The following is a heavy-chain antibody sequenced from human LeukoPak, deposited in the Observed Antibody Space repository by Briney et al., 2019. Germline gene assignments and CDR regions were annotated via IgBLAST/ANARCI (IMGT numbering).Heavy chain of an antibody. CDR3: ARDRQLLWFGESPTGYFDY. CDR2: INPNSGGT. CDR1: GYTFTGYY. D-gene: IGHD3-10*01. Sequence: GASVKVSCKASGYTFTGYYMHWVRQAPGQGLEWMGWINPNSGGTNYAQKFQGRVTMTRDTSISTAYMELSSLRSEDTAVYYCARDRQLLWFGESPTGYFDYWGQGTLVIVSS. V-gene: IGHV1-2*02. J-gene: IGHJ4*02.